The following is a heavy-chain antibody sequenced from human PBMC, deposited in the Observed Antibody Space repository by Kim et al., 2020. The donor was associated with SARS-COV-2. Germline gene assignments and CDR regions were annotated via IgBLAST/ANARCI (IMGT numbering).Heavy chain of an antibody. V-gene: IGHV4-59*09. CDR3: ARGTYCSSTSCQTKPHFDY. Sequence: SRVTISVDTSKNQFSLKLSSVTAADTAVYYCARGTYCSSTSCQTKPHFDYWGQGTLVTVSS. J-gene: IGHJ4*02. D-gene: IGHD2-2*01.